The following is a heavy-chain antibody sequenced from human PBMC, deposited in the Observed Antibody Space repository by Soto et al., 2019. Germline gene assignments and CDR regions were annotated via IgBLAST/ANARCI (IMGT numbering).Heavy chain of an antibody. V-gene: IGHV4-39*01. CDR3: ARQGGQQLALDY. Sequence: SETLSLTCTVSGGSISSSSYYWGWIRQPPGKGLEWIGSIYYSGSTYYNPSLKSRVTISVDTSKNQFSLKLSSVTAADTAVYYCARQGGQQLALDYWGQGTLVTVSS. D-gene: IGHD6-13*01. CDR2: IYYSGST. J-gene: IGHJ4*02. CDR1: GGSISSSSYY.